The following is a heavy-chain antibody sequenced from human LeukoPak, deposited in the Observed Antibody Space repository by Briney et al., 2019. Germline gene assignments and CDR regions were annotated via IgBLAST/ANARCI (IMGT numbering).Heavy chain of an antibody. J-gene: IGHJ4*02. D-gene: IGHD3-22*01. CDR3: ARDLDPRGYDSSGYHPGY. CDR2: ISSGGSVI. V-gene: IGHV3-48*03. Sequence: GGSLRLSCAASGFTFSSYEMNWVRQAPGKGLEWVSYISSGGSVIYYSDSVKGRFTIARDNAKNSLYLQMNSLRAEDTAVYYCARDLDPRGYDSSGYHPGYWGQGTLVTVSS. CDR1: GFTFSSYE.